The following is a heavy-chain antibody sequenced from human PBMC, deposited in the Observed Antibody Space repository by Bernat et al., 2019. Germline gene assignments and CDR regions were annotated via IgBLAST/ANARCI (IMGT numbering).Heavy chain of an antibody. CDR3: AREQKGAVAGNS. Sequence: EVQLVESGGGLVQPGGSLRLSCAASGFTFSSYWMSWVRQAPGKGLEWVANIKQDGSEKYYVDSVKGRFTISRANAKNSLYLQMNSLRAEDTAGEFGAREQKGAVAGNSWGQGTLVTVSS. D-gene: IGHD6-19*01. V-gene: IGHV3-7*03. CDR1: GFTFSSYW. J-gene: IGHJ4*02. CDR2: IKQDGSEK.